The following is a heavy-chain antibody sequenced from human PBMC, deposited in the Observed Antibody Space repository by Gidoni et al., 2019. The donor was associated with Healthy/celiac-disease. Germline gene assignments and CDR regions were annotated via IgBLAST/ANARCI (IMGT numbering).Heavy chain of an antibody. D-gene: IGHD2-15*01. Sequence: QVQLVQSGAEVQKPGASVQDSCKASGYNFTSYYMHWVRQATGQWLEWMGIFNPSGGSTSYAQKFQGRVTMTRDTSTSTVYMELSSLRSEDTAVYYCAMSCSGGSCYIDYWGQGTLVTVSS. CDR1: GYNFTSYY. J-gene: IGHJ4*02. CDR2: FNPSGGST. V-gene: IGHV1-46*03. CDR3: AMSCSGGSCYIDY.